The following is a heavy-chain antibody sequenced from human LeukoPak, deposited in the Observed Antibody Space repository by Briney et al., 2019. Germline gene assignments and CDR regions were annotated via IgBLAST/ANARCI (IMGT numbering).Heavy chain of an antibody. D-gene: IGHD6-6*01. Sequence: SETLSLTCAVYGGSFSGYYWSWIRQPPGKGLEWIGEINHSGSTNYNPSLKSRVTISVDTSKNQFSLKLSSVTAADTAVYYCATPGRGIAARPFDYWGQGTLVTVSS. J-gene: IGHJ4*02. CDR2: INHSGST. CDR1: GGSFSGYY. CDR3: ATPGRGIAARPFDY. V-gene: IGHV4-34*01.